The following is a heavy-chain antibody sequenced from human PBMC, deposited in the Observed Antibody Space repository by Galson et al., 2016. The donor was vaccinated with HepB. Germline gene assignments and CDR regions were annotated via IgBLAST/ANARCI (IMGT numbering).Heavy chain of an antibody. V-gene: IGHV3-30*18. CDR2: VSFDGSQK. D-gene: IGHD3-3*01. J-gene: IGHJ6*02. CDR3: AKGLYNDFWSGFPPYYDYVMDV. Sequence: VSFDGSQKYYPDSVKGRFAISRDNSKNTLFLHVSSLSSEDTAVYYCAKGLYNDFWSGFPPYYDYVMDVWGQGTTVTVSS.